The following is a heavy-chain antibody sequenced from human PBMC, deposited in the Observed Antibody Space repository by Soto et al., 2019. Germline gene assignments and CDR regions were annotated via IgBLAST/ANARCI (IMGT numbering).Heavy chain of an antibody. CDR2: IYSGGST. CDR1: GFTVSSNY. D-gene: IGHD3-10*01. Sequence: EVQLVESGGGLVQPGGSLRLSCAASGFTVSSNYMSWVRQAPGKGLEWVSVIYSGGSTYYADSVKGRFTISRDNSKNTLYLQIKSQRAEDTAVYYCARSIRGTHRCYYMDVWGKGTTVTVSS. CDR3: ARSIRGTHRCYYMDV. V-gene: IGHV3-66*01. J-gene: IGHJ6*03.